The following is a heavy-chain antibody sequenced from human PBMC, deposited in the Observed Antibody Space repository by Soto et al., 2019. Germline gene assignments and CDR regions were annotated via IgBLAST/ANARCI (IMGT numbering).Heavy chain of an antibody. CDR3: ARVGLGLFGMDV. D-gene: IGHD3-16*01. Sequence: EVQLVESGGGLVQPGGSLRVSCAASGFTFSSYSINWVRQAPGKGLEWVSYISGSSTIYYADSVKGRFTISRDNAKNSLYLHMNSLRDEDTAVYYCARVGLGLFGMDVWGQGTTVTVSS. V-gene: IGHV3-48*02. J-gene: IGHJ6*02. CDR2: ISGSSTI. CDR1: GFTFSSYS.